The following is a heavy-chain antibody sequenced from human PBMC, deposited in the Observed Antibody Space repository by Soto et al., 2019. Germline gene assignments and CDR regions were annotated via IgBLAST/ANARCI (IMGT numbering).Heavy chain of an antibody. V-gene: IGHV1-18*01. D-gene: IGHD3-10*01. CDR3: ARGVEGLLWFGELTGPFDY. CDR1: GYTFTSYG. Sequence: SVKVSCKASGYTFTSYGISWVRQAPGQGLEWMGWLSAYNGNTNYAQKLQGRVTMTTDTSTSTAYMELRSLRSDDTAVYYCARGVEGLLWFGELTGPFDYWGQGTLVTVSS. CDR2: LSAYNGNT. J-gene: IGHJ4*02.